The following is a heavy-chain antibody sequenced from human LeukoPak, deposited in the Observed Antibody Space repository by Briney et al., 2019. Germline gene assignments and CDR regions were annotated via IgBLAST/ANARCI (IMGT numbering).Heavy chain of an antibody. D-gene: IGHD6-13*01. J-gene: IGHJ4*02. V-gene: IGHV3-30-3*01. CDR2: ISYDGNNK. CDR3: ARHFLAAAGSKGPLDY. Sequence: PGGSLRLSCAASGFTFSSHAMHWVRQAPGKGLEWVAIISYDGNNKYYADSVKGRFTISRDNSKNTLYLQMNSLRAEDTAVYYCARHFLAAAGSKGPLDYWGQGTLDTVSS. CDR1: GFTFSSHA.